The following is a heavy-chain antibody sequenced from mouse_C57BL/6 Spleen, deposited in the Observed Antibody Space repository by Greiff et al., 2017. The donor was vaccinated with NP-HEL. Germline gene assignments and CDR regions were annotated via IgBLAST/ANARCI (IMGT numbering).Heavy chain of an antibody. CDR2: IDPSDSYT. J-gene: IGHJ4*01. V-gene: IGHV1-69*01. CDR3: ARGGEGYAMDY. Sequence: QVQLQQSGAELVMPGASVKLSCKASGYTFTSYWMHWVKQRPGQGLEWIGEIDPSDSYTNYNQKVKGKSTLTVDKSSSTAYMQLSSLTSEDSAVYYCARGGEGYAMDYWGQGTSVTVSS. CDR1: GYTFTSYW.